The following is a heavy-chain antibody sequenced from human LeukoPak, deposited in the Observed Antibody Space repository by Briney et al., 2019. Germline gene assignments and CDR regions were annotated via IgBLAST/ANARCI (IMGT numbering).Heavy chain of an antibody. CDR3: ATPPLASGIYYAY. D-gene: IGHD3-10*01. CDR1: GYTFTGYY. Sequence: ASVKVSCKASGYTFTGYYMHWVRLTPGQGLEWMGWVNPNNGDTNYAQKFRGRVTMTRDTSINTAYMELTSLTSDDTAVYYCATPPLASGIYYAYWGQGTLVTVSS. J-gene: IGHJ4*02. V-gene: IGHV1-2*02. CDR2: VNPNNGDT.